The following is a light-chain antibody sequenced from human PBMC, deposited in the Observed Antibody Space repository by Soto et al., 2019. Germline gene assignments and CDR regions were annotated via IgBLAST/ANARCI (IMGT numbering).Light chain of an antibody. CDR3: QHYKTWPLA. J-gene: IGKJ4*01. CDR2: DAY. CDR1: QGVGST. Sequence: EIIMTQSPATLSVSPGERVTLSCRASQGVGSTLAWYRQQPGQAPRLLIYDAYIRASGVPARFSGSGSGTEFNLTISGLQSEEFAVYFCQHYKTWPLAFGGGTKVEIK. V-gene: IGKV3-15*01.